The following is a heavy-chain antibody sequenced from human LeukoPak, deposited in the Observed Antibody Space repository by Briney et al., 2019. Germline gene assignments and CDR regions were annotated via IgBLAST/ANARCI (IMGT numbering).Heavy chain of an antibody. CDR2: LDPNNGDT. CDR3: ARRSRNGLDAFDI. D-gene: IGHD1-14*01. CDR1: AYTFTGYY. J-gene: IGHJ3*02. V-gene: IGHV1-2*02. Sequence: ASVKVSCKASAYTFTGYYLHWVRQVPGQGFQWVGWLDPNNGDTDYAQKFQGRVTMTRDMSISTAYMDLGRLTSDDTAVYYCARRSRNGLDAFDIWGQGTMVTVSS.